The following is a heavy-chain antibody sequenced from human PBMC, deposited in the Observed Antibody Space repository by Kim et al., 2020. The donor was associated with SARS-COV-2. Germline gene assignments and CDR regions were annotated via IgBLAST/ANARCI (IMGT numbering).Heavy chain of an antibody. D-gene: IGHD6-25*01. CDR2: IYSGGST. J-gene: IGHJ5*02. V-gene: IGHV3-53*01. CDR3: ARVRGIAAGNWFDP. CDR1: GFTVSSNY. Sequence: GGSLRLSCAASGFTVSSNYMSWVRQAPGKGLEWVSVIYSGGSTYYADSVKGRFTISRDNSKNTLYLQMNSLRAEDTAVYYCARVRGIAAGNWFDPWGQGTLVTVSS.